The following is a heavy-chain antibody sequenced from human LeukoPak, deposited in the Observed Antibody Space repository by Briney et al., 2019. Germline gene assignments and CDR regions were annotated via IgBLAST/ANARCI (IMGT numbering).Heavy chain of an antibody. CDR2: IRSKAYGGTA. V-gene: IGHV3-49*03. Sequence: LSLTCTVSGGSISSYYWSWIRQPPGKGLEWAGFIRSKAYGGTAEYAASVKGRFTISRDDSKSIAYLQMDSLKTKDTAVYYCTRDRHNNNYDSRRPDYWGQGTLVTVSS. CDR1: GGSISSYY. D-gene: IGHD3-22*01. J-gene: IGHJ4*02. CDR3: TRDRHNNNYDSRRPDY.